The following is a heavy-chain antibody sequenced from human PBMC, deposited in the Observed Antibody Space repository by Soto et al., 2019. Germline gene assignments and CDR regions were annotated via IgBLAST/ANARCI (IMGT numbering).Heavy chain of an antibody. D-gene: IGHD6-19*01. J-gene: IGHJ3*01. Sequence: EVQMLESGGGLVQPGGSLRLSCAASGFTFIPFAVHRVRQAPGKGLEWVSSITGSASAIGVFQCYADSVSGRFTISRDDSKITLSLVMHSLRVDDTAVYYCAKSRAVDDGFDVWGQGTMVTVSS. CDR2: ITGSASAIGVFQ. V-gene: IGHV3-23*01. CDR3: AKSRAVDDGFDV. CDR1: GFTFIPFA.